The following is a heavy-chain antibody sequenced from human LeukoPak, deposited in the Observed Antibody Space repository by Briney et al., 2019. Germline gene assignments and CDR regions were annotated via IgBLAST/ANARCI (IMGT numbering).Heavy chain of an antibody. V-gene: IGHV4-34*01. D-gene: IGHD3-22*01. CDR1: GGSFSGYY. J-gene: IGHJ4*02. CDR3: ARLIRYDSSGYYDLGDDY. CDR2: INHSGST. Sequence: SETLSLTCAVYGGSFSGYYWSWIRQPPGKGLEWIGEINHSGSTNYNPSLKSRVTISVDTSKNQFSLKLSSVTAADTAVYYCARLIRYDSSGYYDLGDDYWGQGTLVTVSS.